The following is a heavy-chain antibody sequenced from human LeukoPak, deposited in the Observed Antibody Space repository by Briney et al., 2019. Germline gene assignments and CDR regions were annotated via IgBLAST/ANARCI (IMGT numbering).Heavy chain of an antibody. Sequence: PSETLSLTCTVSGGPISSYYWSWIRQPPGKALEWIGYIYYSGSTNYNPSLKSRVTISVDTSKNQFSLKLSSVTAADTAVYYCARAMRGYSDLDYWGQGTLVTVSS. CDR1: GGPISSYY. J-gene: IGHJ4*02. CDR3: ARAMRGYSDLDY. V-gene: IGHV4-59*01. D-gene: IGHD5-18*01. CDR2: IYYSGST.